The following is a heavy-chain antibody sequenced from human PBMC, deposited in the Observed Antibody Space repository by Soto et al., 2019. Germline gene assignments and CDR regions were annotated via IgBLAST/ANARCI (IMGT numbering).Heavy chain of an antibody. CDR2: IYYSGST. J-gene: IGHJ4*02. V-gene: IGHV4-31*03. Sequence: SETLSLTCPVSGGSISSGCYYWSWIRQHPGKGLEWIGYIYYSGSTYYNPSLKSRVTISVDTSKNQFSLKLSSVTAADTAVYYCARDRNPGGDYVFDYWGQGTLVTVSS. CDR1: GGSISSGCYY. D-gene: IGHD4-17*01. CDR3: ARDRNPGGDYVFDY.